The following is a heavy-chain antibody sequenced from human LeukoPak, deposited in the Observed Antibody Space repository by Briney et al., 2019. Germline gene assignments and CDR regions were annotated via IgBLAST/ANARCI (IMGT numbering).Heavy chain of an antibody. CDR1: GFTFSSYA. CDR2: TSGSGSST. J-gene: IGHJ4*02. CDR3: ARHYSSSGTSEFDY. D-gene: IGHD3-10*01. V-gene: IGHV3-23*01. Sequence: PGGSLRFSCAASGFTFSSYAMSWVRQLPGKGLEWVSSTSGSGSSTYYADSVKGRFTISRDNSKNTLFLQMNSLRAEDTAVYYCARHYSSSGTSEFDYWGQGTLVTVFS.